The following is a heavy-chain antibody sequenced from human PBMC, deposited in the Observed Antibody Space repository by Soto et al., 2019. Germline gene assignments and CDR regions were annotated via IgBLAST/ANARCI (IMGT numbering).Heavy chain of an antibody. CDR3: AKDNNIAVAGTHTDGMDV. J-gene: IGHJ6*02. V-gene: IGHV3-43*01. Sequence: GGSLRLSCAASGFTFDDYTMHWVRQAPGKGLEWVSLISWDGGSTYYADSVKGRFTISRDNSKNSLYLQMNSLRTGDTASYYCAKDNNIAVAGTHTDGMDVWGQGTTVTVSS. CDR1: GFTFDDYT. CDR2: ISWDGGST. D-gene: IGHD6-19*01.